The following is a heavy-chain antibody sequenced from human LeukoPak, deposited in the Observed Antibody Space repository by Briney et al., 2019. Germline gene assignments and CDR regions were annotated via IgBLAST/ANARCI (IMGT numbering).Heavy chain of an antibody. J-gene: IGHJ6*02. CDR3: ARTAPLYDFWSGYQLYYYYGMDV. CDR1: GYTFTGYY. D-gene: IGHD3-3*01. CDR2: INPNSGGT. Sequence: ASVKVSCKASGYTFTGYYMHWVRQAPGQGLEWMGRINPNSGGTNYAPKFQGRVTMTRDTSISTAYMELSRLRSDDTAVYYCARTAPLYDFWSGYQLYYYYGMDVWGQGTTVTVSS. V-gene: IGHV1-2*06.